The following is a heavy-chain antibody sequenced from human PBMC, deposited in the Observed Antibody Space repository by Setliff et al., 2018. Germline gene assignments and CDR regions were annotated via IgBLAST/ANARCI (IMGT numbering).Heavy chain of an antibody. J-gene: IGHJ6*03. D-gene: IGHD1-1*01. CDR1: GYSFSNFW. Sequence: PGESLKISCKGSGYSFSNFWIGWVRQMPGKGLEWMGRIDPSDSYTNFSPSFQGHVTISLDKFISTAYLQWSSLKASDTAMYYCARHLSGTSCYYYMDVWEKGTTVAVAS. CDR3: ARHLSGTSCYYYMDV. V-gene: IGHV5-10-1*01. CDR2: IDPSDSYT.